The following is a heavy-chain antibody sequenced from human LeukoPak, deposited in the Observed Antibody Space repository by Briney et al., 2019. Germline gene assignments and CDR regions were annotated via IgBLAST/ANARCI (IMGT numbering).Heavy chain of an antibody. CDR2: INHSGST. D-gene: IGHD3-22*01. CDR1: GGSFSGYY. V-gene: IGHV4-34*01. CDR3: ARNGDDSSGYGMDV. Sequence: SETLSLTCAVYGGSFSGYYWSWIRQPPGKGLEWIGEINHSGSTNYNPSLKSRVTISVDTSKNQFSLKLSSVTAADTAVYYCARNGDDSSGYGMDVWGQGTTVTVSS. J-gene: IGHJ6*02.